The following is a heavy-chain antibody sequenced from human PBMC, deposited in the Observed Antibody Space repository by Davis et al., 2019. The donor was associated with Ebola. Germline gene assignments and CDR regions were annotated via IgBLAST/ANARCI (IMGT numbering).Heavy chain of an antibody. D-gene: IGHD1-14*01. Sequence: ASVKVSCKTSGYTFTSEDINWVRQATGQGLEWLGWMTPKSGNTGYAKKFQGRVTMTRDTSISTAYMELTNLRSEDTAVYYCAIGGTTGGFDYWGQGTLVTVSS. V-gene: IGHV1-8*01. CDR2: MTPKSGNT. CDR3: AIGGTTGGFDY. J-gene: IGHJ4*02. CDR1: GYTFTSED.